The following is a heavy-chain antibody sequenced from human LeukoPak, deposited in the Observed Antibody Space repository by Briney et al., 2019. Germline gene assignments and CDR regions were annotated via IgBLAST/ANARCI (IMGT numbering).Heavy chain of an antibody. Sequence: GGSLRLSCAASGFTFDDYAMHWVRQAPGKGLEWVSGISWNSGSIGYADSAKGRFTISRDNAKNSLYLQMNSLRAEDTALYYCAKAKAAAGTPFDYWGQGTLVTVSS. CDR2: ISWNSGSI. CDR3: AKAKAAAGTPFDY. CDR1: GFTFDDYA. D-gene: IGHD6-13*01. J-gene: IGHJ4*02. V-gene: IGHV3-9*01.